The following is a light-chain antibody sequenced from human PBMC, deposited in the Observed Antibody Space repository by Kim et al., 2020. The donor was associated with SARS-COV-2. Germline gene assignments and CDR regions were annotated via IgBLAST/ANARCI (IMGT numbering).Light chain of an antibody. CDR2: LAS. CDR3: QHYSRFPYT. J-gene: IGKJ2*01. Sequence: SASVGDRVTITCRASEIIGTWLAWYQQKPGRAPSLLIYLASTLESGVPSRFSGTGSGTEFSLSITSLQPDDFATYYCQHYSRFPYTFGQGTKLEI. CDR1: EIIGTW. V-gene: IGKV1-5*03.